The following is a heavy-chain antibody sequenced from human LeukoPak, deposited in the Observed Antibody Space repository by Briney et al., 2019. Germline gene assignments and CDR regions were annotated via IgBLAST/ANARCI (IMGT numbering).Heavy chain of an antibody. Sequence: PGGSLRLSCAASGFAFSSSNLNWFRHAPGRGLEWVSSITSYGDTYYPDSLQGRFSISRDNAKNSLYLQMIRLRAEDTAIYYCARADYGDYGVDYWGQGALVTVSS. V-gene: IGHV3-21*01. J-gene: IGHJ4*02. CDR3: ARADYGDYGVDY. CDR1: GFAFSSSN. D-gene: IGHD4-17*01. CDR2: ITSYGDT.